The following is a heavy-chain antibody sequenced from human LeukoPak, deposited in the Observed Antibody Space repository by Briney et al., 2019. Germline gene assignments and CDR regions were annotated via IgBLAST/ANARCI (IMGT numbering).Heavy chain of an antibody. Sequence: SETLSLTCTVSGGSISSSSYYWGWIRQPPGKGLEWIGSIYYSGSTYYNPSLKSRVTISVDTSKNQFSLKLSSVTAADTAVYYCARDYSNYTYYYYYDYMDVWGKRTTVTVSS. V-gene: IGHV4-39*02. D-gene: IGHD4-11*01. CDR3: ARDYSNYTYYYYYDYMDV. CDR2: IYYSGST. CDR1: GGSISSSSYY. J-gene: IGHJ6*03.